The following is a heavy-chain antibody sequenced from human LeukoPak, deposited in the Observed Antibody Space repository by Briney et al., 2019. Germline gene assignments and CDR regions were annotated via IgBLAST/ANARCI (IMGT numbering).Heavy chain of an antibody. CDR3: AKDIGERGYKDY. CDR2: ISGDGGTT. D-gene: IGHD5-18*01. J-gene: IGHJ4*02. Sequence: GGSLRLSCAASGFTFDDYAMHWVRQAPGKGLEWVSLISGDGGTTYYADSVKGRFTISRDNSKNSLYLQMNSLRTEDTAFYYCAKDIGERGYKDYWGQGTLVTVSP. CDR1: GFTFDDYA. V-gene: IGHV3-43*02.